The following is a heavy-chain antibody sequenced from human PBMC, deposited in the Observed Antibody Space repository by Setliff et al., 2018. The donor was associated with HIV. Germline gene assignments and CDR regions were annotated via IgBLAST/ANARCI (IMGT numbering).Heavy chain of an antibody. CDR1: GYTFTAYG. CDR3: ARGTGIAVAGTDY. CDR2: ISTYSDET. J-gene: IGHJ4*02. V-gene: IGHV1-18*01. D-gene: IGHD6-19*01. Sequence: ASVKVSCKPSGYTFTAYGLSWVRQAPGQGLEWMGWISTYSDETSYAQTFQGRVTMTIDTSTNSAYMELRSLRSDDTAVYYCARGTGIAVAGTDYWGQGTLVTVSS.